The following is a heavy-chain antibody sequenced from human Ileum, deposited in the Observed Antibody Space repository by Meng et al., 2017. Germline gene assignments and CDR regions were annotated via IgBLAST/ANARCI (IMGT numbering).Heavy chain of an antibody. D-gene: IGHD1-26*01. CDR2: IHHSGRP. V-gene: IGHV4-34*01. CDR3: VRGPARETHDFDY. Sequence: LNQGGTVLLNPAGALALPCAVFGGSFNDYYWSWVRQSPGKGLEWIGQIHHSGRPNYKSSLERRVTRSVDTSKSQFSLKLTSVTAADTAMYYCVRGPARETHDFDYWGQGALVTVSS. CDR1: GGSFNDYY. J-gene: IGHJ4*02.